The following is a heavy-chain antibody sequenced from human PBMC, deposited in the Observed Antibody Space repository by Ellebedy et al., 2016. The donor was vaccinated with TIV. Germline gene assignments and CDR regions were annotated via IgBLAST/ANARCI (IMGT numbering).Heavy chain of an antibody. Sequence: ASVKVSXXASGYTFTSYDINWVRQATGQGLEWMGWISAYNGNTNYAQKLQGRVTMTTDTSTSTAYMELRSLRSDDTAVYYCARVAGIAVAALGYWGQGTLVTVSS. CDR2: ISAYNGNT. D-gene: IGHD6-19*01. CDR3: ARVAGIAVAALGY. J-gene: IGHJ4*02. V-gene: IGHV1-18*01. CDR1: GYTFTSYD.